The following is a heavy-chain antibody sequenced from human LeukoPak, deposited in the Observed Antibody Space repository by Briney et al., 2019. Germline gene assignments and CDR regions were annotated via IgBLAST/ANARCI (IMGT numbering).Heavy chain of an antibody. CDR2: IYSGGST. CDR3: AREGGSGSSRSYYYYGMDV. J-gene: IGHJ6*02. CDR1: GFTVSSNY. Sequence: GGSLRLSCAASGFTVSSNYMSWVRQAPGKGLEWVSVIYSGGSTYYADSVKGRFTISRDNSKNTLYLQMNSLRAEDTAVYYCAREGGSGSSRSYYYYGMDVWGQGTTVTVSS. D-gene: IGHD3-10*01. V-gene: IGHV3-66*01.